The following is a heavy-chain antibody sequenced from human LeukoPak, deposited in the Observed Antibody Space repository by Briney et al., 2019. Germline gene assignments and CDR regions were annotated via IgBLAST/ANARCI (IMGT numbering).Heavy chain of an antibody. J-gene: IGHJ5*02. D-gene: IGHD3-10*01. CDR3: ARVDGSGSKRWFDP. CDR2: IHNSGST. Sequence: SETLSLTCSVSGGSIASGGFYWSWIRQHPGQGLEWIGYIHNSGSTYYNPSLQSRAIISLDTSKSQFSLQLNSVTAADTAVYYCARVDGSGSKRWFDPWGQGAPVTVSS. CDR1: GGSIASGGFY. V-gene: IGHV4-31*03.